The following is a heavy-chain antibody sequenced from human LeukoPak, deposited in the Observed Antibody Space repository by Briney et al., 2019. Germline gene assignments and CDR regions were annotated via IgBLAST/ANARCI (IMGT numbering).Heavy chain of an antibody. CDR2: IYTSGST. V-gene: IGHV4-61*02. D-gene: IGHD3-22*01. CDR1: GGSISSGSYY. Sequence: SQTLSLTCTVSGGSISSGSYYWSWIRQPAGKGLEWIGRIYTSGSTNYNPSLKSRVTISVDTSKNQFSLKLSSVTAADTAVYYCARMVRYHSSGYYYYFDYWGQGTLVTVSS. CDR3: ARMVRYHSSGYYYYFDY. J-gene: IGHJ4*02.